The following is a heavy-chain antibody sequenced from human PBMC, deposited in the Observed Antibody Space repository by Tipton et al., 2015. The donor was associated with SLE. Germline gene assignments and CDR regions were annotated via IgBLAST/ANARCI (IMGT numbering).Heavy chain of an antibody. D-gene: IGHD2-21*01. Sequence: SLRLSCAASGFTFSTYVMHWVRQAPGKGLEWVALISYDGSDKYYADSVKGRFTISRDNAKNSLYLQMNSLRAEDTAVYYCARDGEVGDHIDYWGQGTLVTVSS. CDR2: ISYDGSDK. J-gene: IGHJ4*02. CDR1: GFTFSTYV. V-gene: IGHV3-30*04. CDR3: ARDGEVGDHIDY.